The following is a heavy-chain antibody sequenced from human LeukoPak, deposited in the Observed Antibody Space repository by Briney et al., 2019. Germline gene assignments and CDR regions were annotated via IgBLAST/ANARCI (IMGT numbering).Heavy chain of an antibody. Sequence: SETLSLTCTVSGGSISSFYWNWIRQPPGKGLEWIGYIYYSGSTNYNPSLKSRVTISFDTSKNQFSLKLSSVTAADTAVYYCARDGAVDILTGYGAFDLWGQGTMVTVSS. V-gene: IGHV4-59*01. CDR2: IYYSGST. J-gene: IGHJ3*01. CDR1: GGSISSFY. CDR3: ARDGAVDILTGYGAFDL. D-gene: IGHD3-9*01.